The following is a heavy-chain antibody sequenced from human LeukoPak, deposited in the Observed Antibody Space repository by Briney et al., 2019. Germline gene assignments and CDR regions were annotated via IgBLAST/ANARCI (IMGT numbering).Heavy chain of an antibody. CDR3: ARGPGYYYGSGSYRLDY. D-gene: IGHD3-10*01. V-gene: IGHV4-59*01. J-gene: IGHJ4*02. CDR1: GGSISSYY. CDR2: IYYSGST. Sequence: SETLSLTCTVSGGSISSYYWSWIRQPPGKGLEWIGYIYYSGSTNYNPSLKSRVTISVDTSKNQFSLKLSPVTAADTAVYYCARGPGYYYGSGSYRLDYWGQGTLVTVSS.